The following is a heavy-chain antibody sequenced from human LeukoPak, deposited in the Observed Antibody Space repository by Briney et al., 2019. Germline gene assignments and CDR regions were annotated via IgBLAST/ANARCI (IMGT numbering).Heavy chain of an antibody. CDR1: GGSFSGYY. J-gene: IGHJ4*02. CDR2: INHSGST. V-gene: IGHV4-34*01. Sequence: ASETLSLTCAVYGGSFSGYYWSWIRQPPGKGLEWIGEINHSGSTNYNPSLKSRVTISVDTPKNQFSLKLSSVTAADTAVYYCARGPPRRGYDSSGYHLDYFDYWGQGTLVTVSS. CDR3: ARGPPRRGYDSSGYHLDYFDY. D-gene: IGHD3-22*01.